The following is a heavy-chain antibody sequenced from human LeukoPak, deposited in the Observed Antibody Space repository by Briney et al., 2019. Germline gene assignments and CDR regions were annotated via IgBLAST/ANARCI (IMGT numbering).Heavy chain of an antibody. CDR2: ISSSSSYI. CDR1: GFTFSSYA. Sequence: PGGSLRLSCAASGFTFSSYAMSWVRQAPGKGLEWVSSISSSSSYIYYADSVKGRFTISRDNAKNSLYLQMNSLRAEDTAVYYCARELTYYYDSSGYSDYWGQGTLVTVSS. J-gene: IGHJ4*02. V-gene: IGHV3-21*01. CDR3: ARELTYYYDSSGYSDY. D-gene: IGHD3-22*01.